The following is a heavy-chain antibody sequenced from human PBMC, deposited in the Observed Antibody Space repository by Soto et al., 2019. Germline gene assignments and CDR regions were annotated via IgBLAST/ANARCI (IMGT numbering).Heavy chain of an antibody. CDR1: GFTFSSYG. J-gene: IGHJ4*02. CDR3: AKNNYSSSWYFDY. Sequence: SLRLSCAASGFTFSSYGMHWVRQAPGKGLEWVAVISYDGSNKYYADSVKGRFTISRDNSKNTLYLQMNSLRAEDTAVYYCAKNNYSSSWYFDYWGQGTLVTVSS. D-gene: IGHD6-13*01. CDR2: ISYDGSNK. V-gene: IGHV3-30*18.